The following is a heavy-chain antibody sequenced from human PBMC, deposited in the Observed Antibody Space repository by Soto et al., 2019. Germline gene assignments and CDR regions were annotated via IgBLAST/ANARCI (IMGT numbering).Heavy chain of an antibody. CDR1: GGSISSGGYY. J-gene: IGHJ6*03. CDR2: IYNSGSA. Sequence: TLSLTCTVSGGSISSGGYYWSWIRQHPGKGLEWIGYIYNSGSAYYNPSLKSRVTISVDTSKNQFSLRLNSVTAADTAVYYCARGGYYYYMDVWGKGTTVTVSS. V-gene: IGHV4-31*03. CDR3: ARGGYYYYMDV.